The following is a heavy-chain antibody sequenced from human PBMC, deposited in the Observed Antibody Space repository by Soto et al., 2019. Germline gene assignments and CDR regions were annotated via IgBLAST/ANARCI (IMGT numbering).Heavy chain of an antibody. CDR2: ISAYNGNT. J-gene: IGHJ5*02. D-gene: IGHD6-19*01. CDR3: AREAGTPSWFDP. CDR1: GYTFTSYG. Sequence: QVQLVQSGAEVKKPGASVKVSCKASGYTFTSYGISWVRQAPGQGLEWLGWISAYNGNTNYAQKHQGRVTMTTDTATSTDYMELRSLRSDDTAVYYAAREAGTPSWFDPWGQGTLVTVSS. V-gene: IGHV1-18*01.